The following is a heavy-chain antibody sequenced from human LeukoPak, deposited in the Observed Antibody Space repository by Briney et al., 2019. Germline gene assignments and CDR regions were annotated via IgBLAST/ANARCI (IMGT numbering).Heavy chain of an antibody. D-gene: IGHD6-19*01. J-gene: IGHJ4*02. CDR2: ISAYNGNT. CDR1: GYTFTSYG. CDR3: ARGGAVAGTTKGGFDY. V-gene: IGHV1-18*01. Sequence: ASVKVSCKASGYTFTSYGISWVRQAPGQGLEWMGLISAYNGNTNYAQKLQGRVTMTTHTPTSTAYMELRSLRSDDTAVYYCARGGAVAGTTKGGFDYWGQGTLVTVSS.